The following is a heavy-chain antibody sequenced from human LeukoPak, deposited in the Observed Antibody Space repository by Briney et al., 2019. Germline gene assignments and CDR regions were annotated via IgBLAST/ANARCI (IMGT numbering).Heavy chain of an antibody. V-gene: IGHV1-46*01. CDR2: INPSGGST. J-gene: IGHJ4*02. CDR1: GYTFTSYY. D-gene: IGHD3-16*01. CDR3: ARMMTDHVAGYYFDY. Sequence: ASVKVSCKASGYTFTSYYMHWVRQAPGQGLEWMGIINPSGGSTSYAQKFQGRVTMTRDTSTSTVYMELSSLRSEDTAVYYCARMMTDHVAGYYFDYWGQGTLVTVSS.